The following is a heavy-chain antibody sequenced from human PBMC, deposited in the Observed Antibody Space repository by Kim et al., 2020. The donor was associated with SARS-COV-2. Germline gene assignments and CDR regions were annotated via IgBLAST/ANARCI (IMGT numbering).Heavy chain of an antibody. Sequence: ASVKVSCKVSGYTLTELSMHWVRQAPGKGLEWMGGFDPEDGETIYAQKFQGRVTMTEDTSTDTAYMELSSLRSEDTAVYYCAIWSLYCSSTSCYPLFEYWGQGTLVTVSS. V-gene: IGHV1-24*01. D-gene: IGHD2-2*01. J-gene: IGHJ4*02. CDR2: FDPEDGET. CDR1: GYTLTELS. CDR3: AIWSLYCSSTSCYPLFEY.